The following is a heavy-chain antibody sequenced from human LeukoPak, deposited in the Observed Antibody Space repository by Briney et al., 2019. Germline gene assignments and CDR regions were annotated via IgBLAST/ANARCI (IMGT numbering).Heavy chain of an antibody. D-gene: IGHD3-10*01. CDR1: GGSFSGLY. Sequence: NPSETLSLTCTVYGGSFSGLYWSWIRQPPGRGLEWIGQIDHSGRTNYNPSLKSRITISVAMSKNQFSLKLSSVTAADTAVYYCARDPYHGASGSFPWGQGVLVTVSS. J-gene: IGHJ4*02. CDR2: IDHSGRT. V-gene: IGHV4-34*01. CDR3: ARDPYHGASGSFP.